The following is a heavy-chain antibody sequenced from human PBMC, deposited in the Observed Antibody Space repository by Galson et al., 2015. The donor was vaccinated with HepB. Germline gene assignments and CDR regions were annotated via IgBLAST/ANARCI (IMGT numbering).Heavy chain of an antibody. J-gene: IGHJ4*02. CDR1: GYSFTSYW. D-gene: IGHD3-10*01. Sequence: QSGAEVKKPGESLRISCKGSGYSFTSYWISWVRQMPGKGLEWMGRIDPSDSYTNYSPSFQGHVTISADKSISTAYLQRSSLKASDTAMYYCARRDYGSGSYYNGGDYWGQGTLVTVSS. CDR3: ARRDYGSGSYYNGGDY. CDR2: IDPSDSYT. V-gene: IGHV5-10-1*01.